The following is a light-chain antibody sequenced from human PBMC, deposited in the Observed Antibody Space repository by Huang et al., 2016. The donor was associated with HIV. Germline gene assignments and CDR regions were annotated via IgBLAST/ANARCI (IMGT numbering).Light chain of an antibody. CDR1: QSISNR. CDR3: QQYYRWPYT. V-gene: IGKV3-15*01. Sequence: EIVMTQSPATLSGSPGEGVTLSCTAGQSISNRLAWYQEKPGQSPRLLIYGASSKATGVQARISGSGSGTEFTLTISSLQSEEVAVYYCQQYYRWPYTFGQGTKLDIK. CDR2: GAS. J-gene: IGKJ2*01.